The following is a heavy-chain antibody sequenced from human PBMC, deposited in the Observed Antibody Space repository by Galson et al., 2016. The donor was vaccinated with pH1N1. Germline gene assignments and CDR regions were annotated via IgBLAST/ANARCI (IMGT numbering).Heavy chain of an antibody. J-gene: IGHJ5*02. Sequence: SVKVSCKASGGTFSSYGISWVRQAPGQGLEWMGRIIPIFGTANYAQEFQGRVTITADESTSTAYMELSSLRSEDTAVYYCARWDYGDYVGWFDPWGQGTLVTVSS. V-gene: IGHV1-69*13. D-gene: IGHD4-17*01. CDR3: ARWDYGDYVGWFDP. CDR1: GGTFSSYG. CDR2: IIPIFGTA.